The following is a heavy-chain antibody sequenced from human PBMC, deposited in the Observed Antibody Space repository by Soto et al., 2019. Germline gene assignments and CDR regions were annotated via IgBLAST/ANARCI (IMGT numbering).Heavy chain of an antibody. V-gene: IGHV1-46*01. Sequence: QVQLVQSGAEVKKPGASVKVSCKASGYTFTSYYMHWVRQAPGQGLEWMGIINPSGGSTRYAQKFKGGVTMTRDTSTSPVYREMNSLRSEDTAVDYCARLSITLDGNFDSWGQGTLVTVSS. CDR3: ARLSITLDGNFDS. D-gene: IGHD6-19*01. CDR1: GYTFTSYY. CDR2: INPSGGST. J-gene: IGHJ4*02.